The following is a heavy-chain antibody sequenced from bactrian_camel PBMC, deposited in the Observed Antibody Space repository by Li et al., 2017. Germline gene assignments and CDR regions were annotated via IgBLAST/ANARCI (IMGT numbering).Heavy chain of an antibody. CDR1: GFTFDDAA. CDR3: ATGTVGGTWFQCNY. D-gene: IGHD6*01. CDR2: WLGDSTT. Sequence: DVQLVESGGGLVQPGGSLRLYCVASGFTFDDAAMGWIRQAPGKGLEWISSIWLGDSTTYYTERVKGRFTISADIAKNTVDLQMNGLKSEDMARYYCATGTVGGTWFQCNYWGQGTQVTVS. V-gene: IGHV3-1*01. J-gene: IGHJ4*01.